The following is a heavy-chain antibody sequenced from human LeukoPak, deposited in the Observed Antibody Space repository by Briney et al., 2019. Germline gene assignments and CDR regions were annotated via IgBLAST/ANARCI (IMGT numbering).Heavy chain of an antibody. CDR1: GFTFSSYA. CDR3: AKALRNNWYFDL. V-gene: IGHV3-23*01. J-gene: IGHJ2*01. D-gene: IGHD1-14*01. Sequence: GGSLRLSYAASGFTFSSYAMSWVRQAPGKGLEWVSAISGSGGSTYYADSVKGRFTISRDNSKNTLYLQMNSLRAEDTAVYYCAKALRNNWYFDLWGRGTLVTVSS. CDR2: ISGSGGST.